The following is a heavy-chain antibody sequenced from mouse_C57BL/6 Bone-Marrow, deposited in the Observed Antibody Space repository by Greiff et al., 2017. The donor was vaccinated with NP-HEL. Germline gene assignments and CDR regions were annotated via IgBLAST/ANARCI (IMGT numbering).Heavy chain of an antibody. CDR1: GYTFTSYW. CDR3: ARGSSYAEFAY. CDR2: IYPGSGST. J-gene: IGHJ3*01. V-gene: IGHV1-55*01. Sequence: QVQLQQPGAELVKPGASVKMSCKASGYTFTSYWITWVKQRPGQGLEWIGDIYPGSGSTNYNEKFKSKAALTVDKSSSTAYMQLSSLTSEDSAVYYCARGSSYAEFAYWGQGTLVAVSA. D-gene: IGHD1-1*01.